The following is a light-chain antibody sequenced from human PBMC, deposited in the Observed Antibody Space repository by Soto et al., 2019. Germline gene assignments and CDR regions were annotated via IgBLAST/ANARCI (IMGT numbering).Light chain of an antibody. J-gene: IGKJ5*01. CDR1: QSVSIN. CDR2: GAS. Sequence: EIGMSQSPATLSVSPGERATLSCRASQSVSINLAWYQQKPGQAPRLLIYGASTRATGIPARFSGSGSGTEFTLTISSLQSEDFAVYYCQQYNDWPPIPFGQGTRLAI. V-gene: IGKV3-15*01. CDR3: QQYNDWPPIP.